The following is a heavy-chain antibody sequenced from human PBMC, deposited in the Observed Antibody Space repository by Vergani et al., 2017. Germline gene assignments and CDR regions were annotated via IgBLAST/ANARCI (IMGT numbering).Heavy chain of an antibody. V-gene: IGHV5-51*01. CDR2: IYPGDSDT. J-gene: IGHJ5*02. CDR3: ARRAVGYCSGVSCPNWFDP. D-gene: IGHD2-15*01. CDR1: GYSFTSYW. Sequence: EVQLVQSGEAVKKPGESLKISCKGSGYSFTSYWIGWVRQMPGKGLEWMGIIYPGDSDTRYSPSFQGQVTNPADKSIRTAYLQWSSLKASETAMYYCARRAVGYCSGVSCPNWFDPWGQGTLVTVSS.